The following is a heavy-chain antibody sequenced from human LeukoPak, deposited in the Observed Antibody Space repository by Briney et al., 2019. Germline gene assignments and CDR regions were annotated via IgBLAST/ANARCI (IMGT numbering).Heavy chain of an antibody. Sequence: SETLSLTCTVSGDSVSSGSYYWGWIRQPPGEGLEWIGSIYYSGSTYYNPSLKSRVTISVDTSKNQFSLKLSSVTAADTAVYYCARHGYYYDSSIDYWGQGTLVTVSS. V-gene: IGHV4-39*01. CDR1: GDSVSSGSYY. CDR2: IYYSGST. D-gene: IGHD3-22*01. CDR3: ARHGYYYDSSIDY. J-gene: IGHJ4*02.